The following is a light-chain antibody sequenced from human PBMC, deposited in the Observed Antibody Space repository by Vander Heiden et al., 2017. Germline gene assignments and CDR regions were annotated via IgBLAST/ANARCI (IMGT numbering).Light chain of an antibody. J-gene: IGKJ2*01. CDR1: QGISSY. CDR2: AAS. V-gene: IGKV1D-8*01. Sequence: IWMTQSPSLLSASTGDRVTISCRMSQGISSYLAWYQQKPGIAPELLIYAASTFLSGVPSRFTGSASGTDFTLTMSCLQSEDIATYYCLQEYSLGITFGQGTRLEMK. CDR3: LQEYSLGIT.